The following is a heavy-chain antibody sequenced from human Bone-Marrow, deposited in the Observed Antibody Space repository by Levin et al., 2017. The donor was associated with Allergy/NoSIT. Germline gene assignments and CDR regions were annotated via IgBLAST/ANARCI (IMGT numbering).Heavy chain of an antibody. V-gene: IGHV1-2*02. Sequence: VASVKVSCKTSGYSFTDYDIQWVRQAPGQGPEWMGWINPRSGVTNYAQTFQGRVSLTRDTSISTVYMELSSLTSDDAAIYYCARGAVPIGTLGSGIPGYWGQGALVTVSS. CDR3: ARGAVPIGTLGSGIPGY. J-gene: IGHJ4*02. D-gene: IGHD2-15*01. CDR1: GYSFTDYD. CDR2: INPRSGVT.